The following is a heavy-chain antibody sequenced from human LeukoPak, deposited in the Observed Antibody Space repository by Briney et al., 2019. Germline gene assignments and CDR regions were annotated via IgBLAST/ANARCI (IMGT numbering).Heavy chain of an antibody. J-gene: IGHJ3*02. V-gene: IGHV3-30*02. CDR3: AKGDDYKHSAFHI. Sequence: GGSLRLSCAASGFPFSSYGLHWVRQAPGKGLEWVAFIRYDGSNKYYADSVKGRFTISRDNSNNTLYLQMNSLRAEDTAVYYCAKGDDYKHSAFHIWGQGTMVIVSS. D-gene: IGHD5-24*01. CDR2: IRYDGSNK. CDR1: GFPFSSYG.